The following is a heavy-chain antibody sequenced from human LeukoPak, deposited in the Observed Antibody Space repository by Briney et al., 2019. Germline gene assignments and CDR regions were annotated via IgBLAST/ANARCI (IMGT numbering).Heavy chain of an antibody. Sequence: ASVKVSCKASGYTFTGYYMHGVRQAPGQGLEWMGWINPDSGGTNYAQKFQGRVTMTRDKSITTAYMELSSLTPDDAAVYYCARGGRGYYALEYWGQGTLVTVSS. D-gene: IGHD3-22*01. V-gene: IGHV1-2*02. CDR3: ARGGRGYYALEY. CDR2: INPDSGGT. CDR1: GYTFTGYY. J-gene: IGHJ4*02.